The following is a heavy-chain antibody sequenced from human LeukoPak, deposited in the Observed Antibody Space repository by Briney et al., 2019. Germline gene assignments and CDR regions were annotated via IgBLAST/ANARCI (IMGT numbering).Heavy chain of an antibody. CDR2: ISSSGTTI. CDR1: GFTFSTYN. V-gene: IGHV3-48*02. Sequence: PGGSLRLSCAASGFTFSTYNINWVRQAPGKGLEWVSYISSSGTTIDYADSVKGRFTVSRDNAKNSLYLQMNSLRDEDTAVYYCARDYGGHGEYFDYWGQGTLATVSS. J-gene: IGHJ4*02. CDR3: ARDYGGHGEYFDY. D-gene: IGHD4-23*01.